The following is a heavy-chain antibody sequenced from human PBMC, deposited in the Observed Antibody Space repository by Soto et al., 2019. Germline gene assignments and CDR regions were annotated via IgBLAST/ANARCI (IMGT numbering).Heavy chain of an antibody. D-gene: IGHD6-6*01. Sequence: QVQLVQSGAEVKKPGSSVKVSCKASGGTFSSYAISWVRQAPGQGLEWMGGIIPIFGTANYAQKFQGRVTITADESTSTAYMELSSLRSEDTAVYYCAGGTLQIAARPPNWFDRWGQGTLVTVSS. V-gene: IGHV1-69*01. CDR2: IIPIFGTA. CDR1: GGTFSSYA. J-gene: IGHJ5*02. CDR3: AGGTLQIAARPPNWFDR.